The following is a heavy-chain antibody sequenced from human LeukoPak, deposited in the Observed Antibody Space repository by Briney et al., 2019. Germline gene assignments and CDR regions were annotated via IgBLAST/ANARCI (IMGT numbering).Heavy chain of an antibody. CDR3: AKRPVAGVNIDY. D-gene: IGHD6-19*01. V-gene: IGHV3-23*01. J-gene: IGHJ4*02. Sequence: GGSLRLSCAASGFTFRSYAMSWVRQAPGKGLEWVSAISGSGGSTYYADSVKGRFTISRDNSKNTLYLQMNSLRAEDTAVYYCAKRPVAGVNIDYWGQGTLVTVSS. CDR1: GFTFRSYA. CDR2: ISGSGGST.